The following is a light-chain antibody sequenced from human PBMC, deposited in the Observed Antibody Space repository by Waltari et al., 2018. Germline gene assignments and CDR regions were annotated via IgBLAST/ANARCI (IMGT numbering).Light chain of an antibody. J-gene: IGKJ1*01. CDR3: QHYEHLPST. V-gene: IGKV3-20*01. Sequence: ELVLTQSPRTLSLSSGDGTTPACRASQSVDKSFAWYQQKPGRAPRLLIFGASTRATGIPDRFSGSGSGTEFSLTISRLESEDFAVYYCQHYEHLPSTFGQGTKVEIK. CDR1: QSVDKS. CDR2: GAS.